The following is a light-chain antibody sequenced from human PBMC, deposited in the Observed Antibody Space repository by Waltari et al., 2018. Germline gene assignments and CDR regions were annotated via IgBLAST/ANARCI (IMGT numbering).Light chain of an antibody. V-gene: IGLV7-43*01. Sequence: VVTQXXSXXVSPGGXXXPXXXSSXXXLXXXXSXNWFQQKPGQTPTPLIFITTDRQSWTPARFSGSLLGGKAALTLSAVQPEDEAEYYCLLYHAGAWVFGGGTKLTVL. CDR2: ITT. J-gene: IGLJ3*02. CDR3: LLYHAGAWV. CDR1: XXXLXXXXS.